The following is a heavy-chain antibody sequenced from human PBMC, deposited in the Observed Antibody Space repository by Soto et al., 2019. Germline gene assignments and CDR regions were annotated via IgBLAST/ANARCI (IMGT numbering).Heavy chain of an antibody. J-gene: IGHJ4*02. V-gene: IGHV4-31*03. CDR3: ARSGYSYGPNPLLY. CDR2: IYYSGST. Sequence: LSLTCTVSGGSISSGGYYWSWIRQHPGKGLEWIGYIYYSGSTYYNPSLKSRVTISVDTSKNQFSLKLSSVTAADTAVYYCARSGYSYGPNPLLYWGQGTLVTVSS. CDR1: GGSISSGGYY. D-gene: IGHD5-18*01.